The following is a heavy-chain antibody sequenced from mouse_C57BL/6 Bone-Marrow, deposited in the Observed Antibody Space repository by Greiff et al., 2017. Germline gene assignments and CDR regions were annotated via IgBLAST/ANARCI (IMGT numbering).Heavy chain of an antibody. CDR1: GYTFTDYY. CDR3: ASLGWLLSFDY. Sequence: QVQLQQSGAELVRPGASVKLSCKASGYTFTDYYINWVKQRPGQGLEWIARIYPGSGNTYYNEKFKGKATLTAETSSSPTYMQLSSLTSEDSAVYFCASLGWLLSFDYWGQGTTLTVSS. CDR2: IYPGSGNT. D-gene: IGHD2-3*01. J-gene: IGHJ2*01. V-gene: IGHV1-76*01.